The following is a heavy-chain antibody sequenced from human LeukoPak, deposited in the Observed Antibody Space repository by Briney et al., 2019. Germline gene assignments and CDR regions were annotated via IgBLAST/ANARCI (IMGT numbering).Heavy chain of an antibody. J-gene: IGHJ4*02. CDR1: GFTFDDYI. Sequence: GGSLRLSCAASGFTFDDYIMHWVRQAPGKGLEWVSLVSWDGDTTYYADSVKGRFTISRDNSKNTLYLQMNSLRAEDTAVYYCARSGSYYFDYWGQGTLVTVSS. V-gene: IGHV3-43*01. D-gene: IGHD3-10*01. CDR3: ARSGSYYFDY. CDR2: VSWDGDTT.